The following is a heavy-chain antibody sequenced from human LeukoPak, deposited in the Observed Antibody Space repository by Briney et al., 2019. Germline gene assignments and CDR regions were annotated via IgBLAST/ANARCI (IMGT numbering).Heavy chain of an antibody. CDR3: AKDRALYYNKPLFDY. CDR1: GFTFSSYA. CDR2: ISGSGGTT. D-gene: IGHD3-10*01. V-gene: IGHV3-23*01. J-gene: IGHJ4*02. Sequence: EGSLRLSCAASGFTFSSYAMSWVRQAPGKGLEWVSAISGSGGTTDYADSVKGRFTISRDNSKNTLYLHMNSLRAEDTAVYYCAKDRALYYNKPLFDYWGQGTLVTVSS.